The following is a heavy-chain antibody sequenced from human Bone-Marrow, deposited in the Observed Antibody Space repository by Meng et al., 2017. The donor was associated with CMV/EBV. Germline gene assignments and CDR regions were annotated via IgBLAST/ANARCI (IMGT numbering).Heavy chain of an antibody. CDR3: AKDPTELLWFGFYGKDV. J-gene: IGHJ6*02. V-gene: IGHV3-30*02. D-gene: IGHD3-10*01. CDR2: IRYDGSNK. CDR1: GFTLSSNW. Sequence: GESLKISCSASGFTLSSNWMHWVRQAPGKGLEWVAFIRYDGSNKYYADSVKGRFTISRDNSKNTLYLQMNSLRAEDTAVYYCAKDPTELLWFGFYGKDVWGQGTTVTVSS.